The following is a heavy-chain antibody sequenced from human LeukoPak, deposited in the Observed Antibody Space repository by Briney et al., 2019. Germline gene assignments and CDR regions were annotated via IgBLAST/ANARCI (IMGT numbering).Heavy chain of an antibody. CDR1: GYTFTGNN. CDR2: INPNSGGT. J-gene: IGHJ5*02. CDR3: TRGSGSTSSGWFDP. D-gene: IGHD2-15*01. V-gene: IGHV1-2*03. Sequence: LGASVKVSCKASGYTFTGNNVNWVRQAPGQGLEWMGWINPNSGGTKYAQKFQGRVTMTRDTSISTAYMELSRLRSDDTAVYYCTRGSGSTSSGWFDPWGQGTLVTVSS.